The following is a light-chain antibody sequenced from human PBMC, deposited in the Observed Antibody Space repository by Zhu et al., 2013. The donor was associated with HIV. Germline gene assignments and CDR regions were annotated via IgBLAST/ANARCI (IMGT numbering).Light chain of an antibody. CDR1: QSVDNNN. J-gene: IGKJ5*01. CDR2: AAS. V-gene: IGKV3D-15*01. Sequence: ELVLTQSPGTLSLSPGEGATLSCRASQSVDNNNLAWYQQKPGQPPRLLIYAASTRSTGIPDRFSGSGSGTDFTLTIDSLQSEDSGIYYCKQYNHWPPVTFGQGTRLDIK. CDR3: KQYNHWPPVT.